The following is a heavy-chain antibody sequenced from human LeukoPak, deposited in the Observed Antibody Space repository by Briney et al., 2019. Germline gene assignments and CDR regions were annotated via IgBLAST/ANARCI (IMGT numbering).Heavy chain of an antibody. Sequence: KASETLSLTCTVSGGSISSYYWSWIRQPPGKGLQWIGYIYYSGSTNYNPSLKSRVTISADTSKNQFSLKLSSVTAADTAVYYCARGGDPSGYSPRRSFDIWGQGTMVTVSS. CDR3: ARGGDPSGYSPRRSFDI. V-gene: IGHV4-59*01. J-gene: IGHJ3*02. CDR1: GGSISSYY. D-gene: IGHD3-22*01. CDR2: IYYSGST.